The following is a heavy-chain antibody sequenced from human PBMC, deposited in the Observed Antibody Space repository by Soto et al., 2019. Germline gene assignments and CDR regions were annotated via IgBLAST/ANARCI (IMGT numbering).Heavy chain of an antibody. D-gene: IGHD3-10*01. CDR3: ARSGSRGHLRDWFDP. CDR1: SGSLSGYY. V-gene: IGHV4-34*01. J-gene: IGHJ5*02. CDR2: ISPSGTT. Sequence: SETLSLTCSLYSGSLSGYYWSWIRQPPGKGLEWIGEISPSGTTNYSPSLKSRVSISVDTSKNQLSLNLTSLTAADTAVYYCARSGSRGHLRDWFDPWGHGSLVTVSS.